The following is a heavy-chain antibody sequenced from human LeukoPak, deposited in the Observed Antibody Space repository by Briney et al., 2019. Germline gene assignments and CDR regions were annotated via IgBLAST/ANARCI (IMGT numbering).Heavy chain of an antibody. CDR1: GGSISSSSYC. J-gene: IGHJ3*01. CDR2: IHTSGST. D-gene: IGHD3-22*01. CDR3: ARDPAYYYDTTAYAFDL. Sequence: PSETLSLTCTVSGGSISSSSYCWSWIRQPAGKGLEWIGHIHTSGSTNYNPSLKSRVTISVDTSKNQISLKLNSVTASDTAVYYCARDPAYYYDTTAYAFDLWGQGTMVTVSS. V-gene: IGHV4-61*09.